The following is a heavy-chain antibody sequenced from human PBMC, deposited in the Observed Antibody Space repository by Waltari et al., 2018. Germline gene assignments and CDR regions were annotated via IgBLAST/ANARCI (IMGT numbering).Heavy chain of an antibody. Sequence: QLQLQESGSGLVKPSQTLSLTCAVSGGSISSGGYSWRWIRQPPGKGLEWIGYIYHSGSTYYNPSLKSRVTISVDRSKNQFSLKLSSVTPADTAVYYCARGITMVRGVPGFDPWGQGTLVTVSS. V-gene: IGHV4-30-2*01. CDR3: ARGITMVRGVPGFDP. CDR2: IYHSGST. CDR1: GGSISSGGYS. D-gene: IGHD3-10*01. J-gene: IGHJ5*02.